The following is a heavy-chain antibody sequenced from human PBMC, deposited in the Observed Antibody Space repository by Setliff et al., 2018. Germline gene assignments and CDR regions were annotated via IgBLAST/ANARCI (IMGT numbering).Heavy chain of an antibody. CDR2: ISTSGST. Sequence: SETLSLTCSVSGDPIDSYYWSWIRQPAGKGLEWIGRISTSGSTNYNPSLKSRVTVSLDTSKNQFSLKLTSVTAADTAVYYCARDQWVRSPPLYFSYSMDVWGQGTTVTVSS. V-gene: IGHV4-4*07. CDR1: GDPIDSYY. CDR3: ARDQWVRSPPLYFSYSMDV. J-gene: IGHJ6*02. D-gene: IGHD5-12*01.